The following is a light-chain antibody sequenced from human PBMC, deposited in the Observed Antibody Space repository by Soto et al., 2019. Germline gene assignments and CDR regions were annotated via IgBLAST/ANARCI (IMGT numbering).Light chain of an antibody. J-gene: IGLJ2*01. Sequence: QSALTQPASVSGSLGQSITISCTGTSSDVGGYNYVPWYQQHPGKAPKLMIYDVSNRPSGVSNRFSGSKSGNTASLTISGLQAEDEADYYCSSYTSSSTVVFGGGTKLTVL. CDR1: SSDVGGYNY. CDR3: SSYTSSSTVV. V-gene: IGLV2-14*01. CDR2: DVS.